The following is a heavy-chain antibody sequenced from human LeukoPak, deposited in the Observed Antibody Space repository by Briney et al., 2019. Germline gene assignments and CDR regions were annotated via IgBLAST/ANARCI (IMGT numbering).Heavy chain of an antibody. V-gene: IGHV3-30-3*01. CDR3: AKDMYYDILTGPAH. CDR2: ISYDGSNK. D-gene: IGHD3-9*01. J-gene: IGHJ4*02. Sequence: GGSLRLSCAASGFTFSSYAMHWVRQAPGKGLEWVAVISYDGSNKYYADSVKGRFTISRDNSKNTLYLQMNSLRAGDTAVYYCAKDMYYDILTGPAHWGQGTLVTVSS. CDR1: GFTFSSYA.